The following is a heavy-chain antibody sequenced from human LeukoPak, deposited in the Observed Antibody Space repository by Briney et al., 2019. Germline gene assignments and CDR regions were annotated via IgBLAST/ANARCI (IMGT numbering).Heavy chain of an antibody. CDR3: ARDASAVAHWFDP. Sequence: PSETLSLTCTVSSGSISSGAYYWSWIRQHPGKGLEWIGYIYHSGNPYYSPSLKSRVAISVDTSKNQFSLKLSTVTAADTAVYYCARDASAVAHWFDPWGQGTLVTVSS. D-gene: IGHD2-15*01. J-gene: IGHJ5*02. CDR1: SGSISSGAYY. CDR2: IYHSGNP. V-gene: IGHV4-31*03.